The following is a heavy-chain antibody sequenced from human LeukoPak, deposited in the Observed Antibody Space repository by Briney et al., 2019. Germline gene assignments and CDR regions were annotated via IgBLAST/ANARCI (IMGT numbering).Heavy chain of an antibody. Sequence: SETLSLICTVSGGSISSYYWSWIRQPPGKGLEWIGYIYYSGSTNYNPSLKSRVTISVDTSKNQFSLKLSSVTAADTAVYYCARGYSSGWSHYFDYWGQGTLVTVSS. CDR1: GGSISSYY. J-gene: IGHJ4*02. CDR2: IYYSGST. D-gene: IGHD6-19*01. V-gene: IGHV4-59*01. CDR3: ARGYSSGWSHYFDY.